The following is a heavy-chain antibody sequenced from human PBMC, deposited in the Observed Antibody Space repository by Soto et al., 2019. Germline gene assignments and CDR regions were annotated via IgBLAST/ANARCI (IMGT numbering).Heavy chain of an antibody. CDR3: AREGYSRHFDY. CDR2: IWYDGSNK. CDR1: GFTFSSYG. V-gene: IGHV3-33*01. D-gene: IGHD5-18*01. Sequence: QAQLVESEGSVVQPGRSLRLSCAASGFTFSSYGMHWVRQAPGKGLEWVAVIWYDGSNKYYADSVKGRFTISRDNSKNTLYLQMNSLRAEDTAVYYCAREGYSRHFDYWGQGTLVTVSS. J-gene: IGHJ4*02.